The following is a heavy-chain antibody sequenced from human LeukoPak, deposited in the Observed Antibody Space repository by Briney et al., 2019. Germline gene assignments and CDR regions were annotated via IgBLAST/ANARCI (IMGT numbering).Heavy chain of an antibody. V-gene: IGHV3-21*01. J-gene: IGHJ4*02. CDR3: ARESSGYFY. D-gene: IGHD3-22*01. CDR2: ISSGSSFI. Sequence: GGSLRLSCAASGFTFSTYSMNWVRQAPGKGLEWVSSISSGSSFIYYADSVEGRFTISRDNAKDSLFLQMNSLRAEDTAVYYCARESSGYFYWGQGTLVTVSS. CDR1: GFTFSTYS.